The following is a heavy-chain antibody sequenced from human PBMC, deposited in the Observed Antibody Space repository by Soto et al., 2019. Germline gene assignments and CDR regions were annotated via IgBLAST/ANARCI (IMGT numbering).Heavy chain of an antibody. J-gene: IGHJ4*02. CDR2: IWYDGSNK. CDR1: GFSFSSYS. Sequence: QVQLVESGGGVVQPGRSLRLSCAASGFSFSSYSLHWVRQAPGKGLEWVAVIWYDGSNKYYADSVKGRFTISRDNSKNTLYLQMNSLRDEDTAVYYCARGLYSSSTGELAYWGQGTLVTVSS. CDR3: ARGLYSSSTGELAY. D-gene: IGHD6-19*01. V-gene: IGHV3-33*01.